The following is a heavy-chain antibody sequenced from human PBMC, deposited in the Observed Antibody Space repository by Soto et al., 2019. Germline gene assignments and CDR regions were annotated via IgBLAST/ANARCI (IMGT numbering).Heavy chain of an antibody. J-gene: IGHJ4*02. V-gene: IGHV5-10-1*01. CDR3: ARQIYDSDTGPNFQYYFDS. CDR2: IDPSDSQT. D-gene: IGHD3-22*01. Sequence: PEESLKISCNGSGYSLAGYWITWVRQKPWKGLEWMGRIDPSDSQTYYSPSFRGHVTISVTKSITTVFLQWSSLRASDTAMYYCARQIYDSDTGPNFQYYFDSWGQGTPVTVSS. CDR1: GYSLAGYW.